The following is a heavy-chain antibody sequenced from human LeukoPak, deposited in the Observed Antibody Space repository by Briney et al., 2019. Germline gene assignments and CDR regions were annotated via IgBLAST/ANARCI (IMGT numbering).Heavy chain of an antibody. Sequence: RTSETLSLTCTVSGGSISSYYWSWIRQPPGKGLEWIGYIYYSGSTNYNPSLKSRVTISVDTSKNQFSLKLSSVTAADTAVYYCARAGRDGYNFWPRPFRPNWFDPWGQGTLVTVSS. CDR1: GGSISSYY. D-gene: IGHD5-24*01. J-gene: IGHJ5*02. CDR2: IYYSGST. V-gene: IGHV4-59*01. CDR3: ARAGRDGYNFWPRPFRPNWFDP.